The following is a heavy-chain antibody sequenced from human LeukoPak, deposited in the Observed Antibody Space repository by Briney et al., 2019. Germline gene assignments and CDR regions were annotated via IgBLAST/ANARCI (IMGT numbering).Heavy chain of an antibody. V-gene: IGHV1-24*01. J-gene: IGHJ4*02. CDR1: GYTLTELS. Sequence: ASVKVSCKVSGYTLTELSMHWVRQAPGKGLEWMGGFDPEDGETIYAQKFQGRVTMTEDTSTDTAYMEPSSLRSEDTAVYYCATDSSSWYRYFDYWGQGTLVTVSS. CDR3: ATDSSSWYRYFDY. D-gene: IGHD6-13*01. CDR2: FDPEDGET.